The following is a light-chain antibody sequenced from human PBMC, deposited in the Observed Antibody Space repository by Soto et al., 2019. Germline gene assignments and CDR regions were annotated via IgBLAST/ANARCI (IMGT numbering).Light chain of an antibody. Sequence: EIVMTQSPATLSVSPGERATLSCRASQSVSSNLACYQQKPGQAPRLLIYDASNRATGIPARFSGSGSGTEFTLTISSLQSEDFAVYYCQQYNNWLTFGGGTKVDIK. CDR3: QQYNNWLT. CDR2: DAS. V-gene: IGKV3-15*01. J-gene: IGKJ4*01. CDR1: QSVSSN.